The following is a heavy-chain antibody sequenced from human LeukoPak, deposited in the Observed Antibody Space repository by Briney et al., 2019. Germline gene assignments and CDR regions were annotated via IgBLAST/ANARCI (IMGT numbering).Heavy chain of an antibody. CDR3: ASEGPITSGY. CDR1: GGSISSSSYY. Sequence: SETLSLTCTVSGGSISSSSYYWGWIRPPPGKGLEWIGSIYYSGSTYYNPSLKSRVTISVDTSKNQFSLKLSSVTAADTAVYYCASEGPITSGYWGQGTLVTVSS. V-gene: IGHV4-39*01. D-gene: IGHD3-16*01. J-gene: IGHJ4*02. CDR2: IYYSGST.